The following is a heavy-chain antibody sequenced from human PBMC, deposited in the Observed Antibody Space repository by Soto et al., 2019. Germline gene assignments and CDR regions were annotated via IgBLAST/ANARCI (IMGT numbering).Heavy chain of an antibody. CDR3: ARDLPLNPFKPGIAAAAPGATDAFDI. CDR1: GFTVSSNY. CDR2: IYSGGST. Sequence: PGGSLRLSCAASGFTVSSNYMSWVRQAPGKGLEWVSVIYSGGSTYYADSVKGRFTISRHNSKNTLYLQMNSLRAEDTAVYYCARDLPLNPFKPGIAAAAPGATDAFDIWGQGTMVTVSS. V-gene: IGHV3-53*04. D-gene: IGHD6-13*01. J-gene: IGHJ3*02.